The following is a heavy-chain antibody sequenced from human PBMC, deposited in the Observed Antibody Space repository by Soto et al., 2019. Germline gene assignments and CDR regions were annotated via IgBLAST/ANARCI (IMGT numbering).Heavy chain of an antibody. CDR1: GGSFSGYY. V-gene: IGHV4-34*01. CDR2: INHSGST. J-gene: IGHJ4*02. CDR3: ARLPGIAVAGPKYYFDY. Sequence: ETLSLTCAVYGGSFSGYYWSWIRQPPGKGLEWIGEINHSGSTNYNPSLKSRVTISVDTSKNQFSLKLSSVTAADTAVYYCARLPGIAVAGPKYYFDYWGQGTLVTVSP. D-gene: IGHD6-19*01.